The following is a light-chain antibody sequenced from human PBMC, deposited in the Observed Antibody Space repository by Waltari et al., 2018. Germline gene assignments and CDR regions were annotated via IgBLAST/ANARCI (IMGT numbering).Light chain of an antibody. Sequence: DIQMTQSPSSLSASVGDRVTISCRASQRISSYLNWYQRIPGKAPKLLIYGASSLQSGVPSRFTGSGSGTDFTLTISSLQFEDFATYYCQQSYSIPNTFGQGTKLEI. CDR3: QQSYSIPNT. CDR2: GAS. V-gene: IGKV1-39*01. CDR1: QRISSY. J-gene: IGKJ2*01.